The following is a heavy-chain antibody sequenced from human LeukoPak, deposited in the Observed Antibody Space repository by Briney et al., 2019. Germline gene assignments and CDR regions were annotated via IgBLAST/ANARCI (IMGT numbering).Heavy chain of an antibody. D-gene: IGHD1-26*01. J-gene: IGHJ6*04. CDR3: SGSYYYYGMDV. Sequence: PSETLSLTCAVSGGSISSSNWWSWVRQPPEQGLEWIGEIYHSGSTNYNPSLKSRVTISVDKSKNQFSLKLSSVTAADTAVYYGSGSYYYYGMDVWGKGTTVTVSS. CDR1: GGSISSSNW. V-gene: IGHV4-4*02. CDR2: IYHSGST.